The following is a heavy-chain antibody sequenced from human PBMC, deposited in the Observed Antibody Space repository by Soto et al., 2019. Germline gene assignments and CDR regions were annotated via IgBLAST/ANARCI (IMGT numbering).Heavy chain of an antibody. CDR1: GFTFGDYA. V-gene: IGHV3-49*03. CDR2: IRSKAYGGTT. J-gene: IGHJ6*02. CDR3: TSSFWSGYTEPIRNYYYGMDV. D-gene: IGHD3-3*01. Sequence: GGSLRLSCTASGFTFGDYAMSWFRQAPGKGLEWVGFIRSKAYGGTTEYAASVKGRFTISRDDSKSIAYLQMNSLKTEDTAVYYCTSSFWSGYTEPIRNYYYGMDVWGQGTAVTVSS.